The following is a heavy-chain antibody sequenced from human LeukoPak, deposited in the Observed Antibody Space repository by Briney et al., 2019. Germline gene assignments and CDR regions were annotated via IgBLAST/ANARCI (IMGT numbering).Heavy chain of an antibody. D-gene: IGHD5-12*01. CDR1: GFTFGDYA. J-gene: IGHJ5*02. V-gene: IGHV3-49*04. Sequence: GGSLRLSCTASGFTFGDYAMSWVRQAPGKGLEWVGFIGSKAYGGTTEYAASVKGRFTISRDDSKSIAYLQMNSLKTEDTAVYYCTRSQAYSGYAEGFDPWGQGTLVTVSS. CDR2: IGSKAYGGTT. CDR3: TRSQAYSGYAEGFDP.